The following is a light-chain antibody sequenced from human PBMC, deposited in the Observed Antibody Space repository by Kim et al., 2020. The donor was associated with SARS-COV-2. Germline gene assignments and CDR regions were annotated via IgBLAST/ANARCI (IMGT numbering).Light chain of an antibody. V-gene: IGKV3-11*01. CDR1: QNIGIF. CDR2: HAS. CDR3: QQRRNWPMT. J-gene: IGKJ5*01. Sequence: EIVLTQSPATLSLSPGERAALSCRASQNIGIFLAWYQQKPGQAPRLLIYHASNRATGIPARFSGSGSGTDFTLTINSLEPEDFAVYYCQQRRNWPMTFGQGTRLEIK.